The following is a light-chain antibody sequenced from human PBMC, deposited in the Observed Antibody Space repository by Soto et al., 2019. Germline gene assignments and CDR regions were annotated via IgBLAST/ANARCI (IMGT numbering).Light chain of an antibody. J-gene: IGLJ1*01. V-gene: IGLV1-44*01. CDR2: SNS. CDR3: AAWDDSENGYV. CDR1: SSNIGSYT. Sequence: QSVLIQPPSASGTPGQRVTVFCSGGSSNIGSYTVNWYQQLPGAAPKLLIYSNSQRPSGVPDRFSASKSGTSASLAISGLQYEDEAEYYCAAWDDSENGYVFGPGTKLTVL.